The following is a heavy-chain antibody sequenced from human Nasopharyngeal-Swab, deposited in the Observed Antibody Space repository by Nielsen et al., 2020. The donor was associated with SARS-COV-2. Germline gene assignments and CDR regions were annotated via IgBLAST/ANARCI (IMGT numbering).Heavy chain of an antibody. CDR3: ARVFAETIFGVVIIPNTPRDYMDV. D-gene: IGHD3-3*01. CDR1: GFTFSSYA. V-gene: IGHV3-30-3*01. J-gene: IGHJ6*03. CDR2: LSYDGSNK. Sequence: GGSLRLSCAASGFTFSSYALHWVRQAPGKGLEWVAVLSYDGSNKYYAESVKGRFTISRDNSKNTLYLQMNSLRAEDTAVYYCARVFAETIFGVVIIPNTPRDYMDVWGKGTTVTVSS.